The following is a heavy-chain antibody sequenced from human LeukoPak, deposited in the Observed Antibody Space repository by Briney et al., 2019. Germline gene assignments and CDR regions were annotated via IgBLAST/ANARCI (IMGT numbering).Heavy chain of an antibody. CDR3: ARRGDAFDI. Sequence: GGSLRLPCAASGFTFSSYNMNWVRQAPGKGLEWVSYISSSSSYIYYADSVKGRFTISRDNAKNSLYLQMNSLRAEDTAVYYCARRGDAFDIWGQGTMVTVSS. CDR1: GFTFSSYN. J-gene: IGHJ3*02. V-gene: IGHV3-21*01. CDR2: ISSSSSYI.